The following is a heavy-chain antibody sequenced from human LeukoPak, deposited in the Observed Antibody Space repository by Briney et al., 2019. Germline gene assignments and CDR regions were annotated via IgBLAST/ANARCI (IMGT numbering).Heavy chain of an antibody. CDR1: GFTFSSYA. D-gene: IGHD3-22*01. V-gene: IGHV3-23*01. J-gene: IGHJ4*02. Sequence: GGSLRLSCAASGFTFSSYAMSWVRQAPGKGLEWVSAISGSGGSTYYADSVKGWFTISRDNSKNTLYLQMNSLRAEDTAVYYCAKDRTMIVVVILFDYWGQGTLVTVSS. CDR2: ISGSGGST. CDR3: AKDRTMIVVVILFDY.